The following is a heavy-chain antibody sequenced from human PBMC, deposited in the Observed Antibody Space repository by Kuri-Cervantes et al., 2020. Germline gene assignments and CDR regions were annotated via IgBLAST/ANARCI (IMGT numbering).Heavy chain of an antibody. CDR2: INHSGST. V-gene: IGHV4-34*01. J-gene: IGHJ3*02. CDR3: ARGHSSGWHSYTFDI. D-gene: IGHD6-19*01. CDR1: GGSFSGYY. Sequence: SETLSLTCAVYGGSFSGYYWSWIRQPPGKGLEWIGEINHSGSTNHNPSLKNRVTISADTSKKQLTLKLTSVTAADTAVYYCARGHSSGWHSYTFDIWGQGTMVTVSS.